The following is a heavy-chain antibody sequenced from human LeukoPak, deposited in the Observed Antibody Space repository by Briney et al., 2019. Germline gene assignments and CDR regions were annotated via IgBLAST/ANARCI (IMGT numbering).Heavy chain of an antibody. CDR2: MYCSGST. V-gene: IGHV4-39*01. Sequence: SETLSLTCTVSGGSISSTTYCWSWVRQPPGKGLEWIGCMYCSGSTYYSSSLKGRVTISLDTPKNQFSLRLNSVTASDTAVDYDVRHIAYHANLDCWGQGILIAVS. CDR1: GGSISSTTYC. D-gene: IGHD2-21*01. CDR3: VRHIAYHANLDC. J-gene: IGHJ4*02.